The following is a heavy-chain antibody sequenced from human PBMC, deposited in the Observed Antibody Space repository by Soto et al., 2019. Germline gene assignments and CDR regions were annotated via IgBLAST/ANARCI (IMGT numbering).Heavy chain of an antibody. CDR1: GGSISGYY. CDR2: IYTSGST. D-gene: IGHD4-17*01. J-gene: IGHJ3*02. CDR3: ATTVTTMARDAFDI. Sequence: PSETLSLTSTVSGGSISGYYWSWIRQPAGKGLEWIGRIYTSGSTNYNPSLKSRVTMSVDTSKNQFSLKLSSVTAADTAVYYCATTVTTMARDAFDIWGQGTMVTVSS. V-gene: IGHV4-4*07.